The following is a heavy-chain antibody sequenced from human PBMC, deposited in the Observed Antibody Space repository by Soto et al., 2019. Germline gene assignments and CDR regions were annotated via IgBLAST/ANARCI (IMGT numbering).Heavy chain of an antibody. CDR2: IYHSGTT. D-gene: IGHD6-13*01. CDR1: GDSISSDGYY. V-gene: IGHV4-31*11. J-gene: IGHJ1*01. CDR3: AKDQAAAGTISRYFQY. Sequence: PSETMSITCAVSGDSISSDGYYWSWIRQHPGKGLEWIGHIYHSGTTYYNPALKSRVSISIDTSKNQFSLNVTSVTSEDTAVYYCAKDQAAAGTISRYFQYWGQGTLVTVSS.